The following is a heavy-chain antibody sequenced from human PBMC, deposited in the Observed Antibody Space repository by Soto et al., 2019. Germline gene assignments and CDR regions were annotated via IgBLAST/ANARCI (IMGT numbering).Heavy chain of an antibody. V-gene: IGHV1-3*01. CDR3: ARVDSHGYSRGWYGY. Sequence: QVQLVTSGSEVQQPGASVQVSCKSSGNISPSYAIHWVRQAPGQRLEGMGWLNAGNGNTNYSQTFQGRVTIHRDTSARTAYMELSSLRSEDTAGYYCARVDSHGYSRGWYGYWCQGTLVTVAS. D-gene: IGHD6-19*01. J-gene: IGHJ4*02. CDR2: LNAGNGNT. CDR1: GNISPSYA.